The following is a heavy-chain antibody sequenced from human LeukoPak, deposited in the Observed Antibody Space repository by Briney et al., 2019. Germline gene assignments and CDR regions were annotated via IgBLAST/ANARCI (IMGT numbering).Heavy chain of an antibody. CDR1: GGTFSSYA. V-gene: IGHV1-69*04. D-gene: IGHD3-22*01. J-gene: IGHJ6*02. Sequence: GASVKVSCKASGGTFSSYAISWVRQAPGQGLEWMGRIIPILGIANYAQKFQGRVTITADKSTSTAYMELSSLRSEDTAVYYCASADYYDSSGFVYYYGMDVWGQGTTVTVSS. CDR2: IIPILGIA. CDR3: ASADYYDSSGFVYYYGMDV.